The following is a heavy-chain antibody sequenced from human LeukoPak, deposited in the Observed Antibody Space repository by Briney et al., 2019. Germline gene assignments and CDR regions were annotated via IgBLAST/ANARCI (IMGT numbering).Heavy chain of an antibody. J-gene: IGHJ4*02. Sequence: SQTLSLTCTVSGGSISSGGYYWSWIRQHPGKGLEWIGYIYYSGSTYYNPSLKSRVTISVDTSKNQFSLKLSSVTAADTAVYYCARYRPGIWSSFDYWGQGTLVTVSS. V-gene: IGHV4-31*03. CDR3: ARYRPGIWSSFDY. D-gene: IGHD2-15*01. CDR2: IYYSGST. CDR1: GGSISSGGYY.